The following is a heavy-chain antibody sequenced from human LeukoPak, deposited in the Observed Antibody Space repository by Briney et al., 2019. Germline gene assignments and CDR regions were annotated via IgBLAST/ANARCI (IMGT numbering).Heavy chain of an antibody. D-gene: IGHD1-1*01. Sequence: PVGSPRLSCVGSGCIFTRNPLSWVRQAPGKGLEGVSAFYGSGGNTYYADSVRGRFTIYRDNSKNTLYLQMNTLGAEDAAVYYCATTKTARRYFDYWGQGTLVTVSS. CDR1: GCIFTRNP. J-gene: IGHJ4*02. CDR2: FYGSGGNT. CDR3: ATTKTARRYFDY. V-gene: IGHV3-23*01.